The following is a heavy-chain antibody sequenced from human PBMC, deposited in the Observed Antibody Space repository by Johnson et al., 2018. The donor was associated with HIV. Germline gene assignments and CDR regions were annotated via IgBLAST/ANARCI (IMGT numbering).Heavy chain of an antibody. J-gene: IGHJ3*02. V-gene: IGHV3-7*03. Sequence: VQLVESGGGLVQPGGSLRLSCAASGFTVSSYGMHWVRQAPGKGLEWVANIKQGGSEKYFVDSLKGRFIISRDNAKNSLYLQMNSLRAEDTAVYYCATLNGHAFDIWGQGTMVTVSS. CDR3: ATLNGHAFDI. CDR2: IKQGGSEK. CDR1: GFTVSSYG.